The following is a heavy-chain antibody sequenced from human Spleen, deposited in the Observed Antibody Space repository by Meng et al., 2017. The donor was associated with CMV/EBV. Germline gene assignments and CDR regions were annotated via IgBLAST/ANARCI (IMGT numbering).Heavy chain of an antibody. CDR3: AREDYYTLTGFYRTSYYTGMDV. D-gene: IGHD3-9*01. J-gene: IGHJ6*02. V-gene: IGHV3-30*04. Sequence: GESLKISCAASGFTFNTYAVHWVRQAPGKGLEWVAGISFDGNNKYFADSLKGRFTITRDNSKNTLYLQMNSLRVEDTAVYYCAREDYYTLTGFYRTSYYTGMDVWGQGTTVTVSS. CDR1: GFTFNTYA. CDR2: ISFDGNNK.